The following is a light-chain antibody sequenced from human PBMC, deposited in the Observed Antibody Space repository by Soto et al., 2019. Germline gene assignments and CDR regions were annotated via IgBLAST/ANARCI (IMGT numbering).Light chain of an antibody. Sequence: QSALTQPPSASGTPGQRITISCSGSTSNIESHSVNWFQQVPGTAPKLLINTNNQRPSGVPDRFSGSKSGASASLAISGLQSEDEATYYCATWDDSRNGVFGTGTKGTVL. CDR2: TNN. J-gene: IGLJ1*01. CDR3: ATWDDSRNGV. CDR1: TSNIESHS. V-gene: IGLV1-44*01.